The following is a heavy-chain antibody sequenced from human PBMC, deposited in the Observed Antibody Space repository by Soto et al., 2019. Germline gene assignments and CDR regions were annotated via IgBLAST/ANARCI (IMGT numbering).Heavy chain of an antibody. V-gene: IGHV3-23*01. CDR3: AKKSCSSPGCPYGMDF. J-gene: IGHJ6*02. Sequence: HPGGSLRLSCAASGFNFNAYVMNWVRQAPGKGLEWVSIISFTGDSRYYADSVKDRFTISRDNSQNTLYLQMNSLRAEDTAVYYCAKKSCSSPGCPYGMDFWGQGTTVTLSS. D-gene: IGHD2-2*01. CDR1: GFNFNAYV. CDR2: ISFTGDSR.